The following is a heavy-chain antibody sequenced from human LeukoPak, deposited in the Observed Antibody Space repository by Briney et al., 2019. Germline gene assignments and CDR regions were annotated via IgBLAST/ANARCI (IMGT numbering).Heavy chain of an antibody. CDR1: GFTFNSYG. J-gene: IGHJ5*02. D-gene: IGHD6-19*01. V-gene: IGHV3-30*03. Sequence: GGSLRLSCAASGFTFNSYGIHWVRQAPGKGLEWVALISYDGNNKYYADSVRGRFTISRDNAKNSLFLQMNSLRAEDTAVYYCARDGSGWSNWFDPWGQGTLVTVSS. CDR2: ISYDGNNK. CDR3: ARDGSGWSNWFDP.